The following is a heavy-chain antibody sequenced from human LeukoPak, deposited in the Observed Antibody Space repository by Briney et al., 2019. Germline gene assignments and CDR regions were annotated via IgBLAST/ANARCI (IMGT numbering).Heavy chain of an antibody. CDR1: GFTFSDYY. CDR3: ARVALGDCSGGSCYSLYYYYYGMDV. Sequence: TGGSLRLSCAASGFTFSDYYMSWVRQAPGKGLEGVSYISSSSSYTNYADSVKGRFTISRDNAKNSLYLQMNSLRAEDTAVYYCARVALGDCSGGSCYSLYYYYYGMDVWGKGTTVTVSS. D-gene: IGHD2-15*01. V-gene: IGHV3-11*06. J-gene: IGHJ6*04. CDR2: ISSSSSYT.